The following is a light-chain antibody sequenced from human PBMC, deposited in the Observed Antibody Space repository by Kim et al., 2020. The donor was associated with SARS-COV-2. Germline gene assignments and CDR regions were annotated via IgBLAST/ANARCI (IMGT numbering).Light chain of an antibody. J-gene: IGLJ2*01. V-gene: IGLV2-14*03. CDR3: SSYTNSNTV. CDR2: DVS. CDR1: SSDVGGYNF. Sequence: QSALTQPASVSGYPGQSITISCTGISSDVGGYNFVSWYQQHPGKAPKLMIFDVSNRTSGVSNRFSGSKSGNTASLTISGLQAEDEADYYCSSYTNSNTVFGGGTQLTVL.